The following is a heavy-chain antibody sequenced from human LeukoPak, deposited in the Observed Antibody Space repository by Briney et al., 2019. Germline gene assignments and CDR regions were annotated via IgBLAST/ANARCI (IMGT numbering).Heavy chain of an antibody. V-gene: IGHV3-48*04. CDR3: AGYCSTVSCRNIDY. J-gene: IGHJ4*02. Sequence: GGSLRLSCAASGFTFSSYSMNWVRQAPGKGLEWVSYISDSSSAMYYADSVKGRFTISRDNAKNSLYLQMNSLRAEDTAVYYCAGYCSTVSCRNIDYWGQGTLVTVSS. CDR2: ISDSSSAM. D-gene: IGHD2-2*01. CDR1: GFTFSSYS.